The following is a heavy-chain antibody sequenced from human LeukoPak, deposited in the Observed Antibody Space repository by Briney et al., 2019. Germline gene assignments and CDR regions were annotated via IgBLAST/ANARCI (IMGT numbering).Heavy chain of an antibody. CDR3: ARDQGVYGDYMDNWFDP. Sequence: IRQPAGKGLEWIGRIYTSESTNYNPSLKSRVTISVDTSKNQFSLKLSSVTAADTAVYYCARDQGVYGDYMDNWFDPWGQGTLVTVSS. CDR2: IYTSEST. D-gene: IGHD4-17*01. V-gene: IGHV4-61*02. J-gene: IGHJ5*02.